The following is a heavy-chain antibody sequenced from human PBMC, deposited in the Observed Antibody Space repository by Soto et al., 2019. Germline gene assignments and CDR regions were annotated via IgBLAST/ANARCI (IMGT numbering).Heavy chain of an antibody. CDR1: GYTFTSYG. D-gene: IGHD3-22*01. V-gene: IGHV1-18*04. J-gene: IGHJ4*02. Sequence: QVQLVQSGAEVKKPGASVKVSCKASGYTFTSYGISWVRQAPGQGLEWMGWISAYNGNTNYAQKLQGRVTMTTDTATSTAYMGLRSLRSDDTAVYYGARDPGYYDSSGYYWGDNFDYWGQGTLVTVSS. CDR2: ISAYNGNT. CDR3: ARDPGYYDSSGYYWGDNFDY.